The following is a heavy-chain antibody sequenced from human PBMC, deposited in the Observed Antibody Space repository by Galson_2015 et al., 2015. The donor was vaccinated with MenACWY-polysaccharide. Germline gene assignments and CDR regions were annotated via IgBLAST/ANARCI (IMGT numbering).Heavy chain of an antibody. Sequence: SLRLSCAASGFTFSSYWMHWVRQAPGKGLVWVSRINGDGSTTNYADSVKGRFTISRDNAKSTLYLQMNSLRAEDTAVYYCARVPGSWYSDYWGQGTLVTVSS. V-gene: IGHV3-74*01. J-gene: IGHJ4*02. D-gene: IGHD6-13*01. CDR1: GFTFSSYW. CDR3: ARVPGSWYSDY. CDR2: INGDGSTT.